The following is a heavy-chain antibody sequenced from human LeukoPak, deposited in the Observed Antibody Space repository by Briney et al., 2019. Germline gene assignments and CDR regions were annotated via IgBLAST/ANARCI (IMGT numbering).Heavy chain of an antibody. J-gene: IGHJ6*03. CDR3: ARALLWFGENYMDV. Sequence: ASVKVSCKASGGTFSSYAISWVRQAPGQGLEWMGGIIPIFGTANYAQKFQGRVTITADKSTSTAYMELRSLRSDDTAVYYCARALLWFGENYMDVWGKGTTVTISS. D-gene: IGHD3-10*01. CDR1: GGTFSSYA. CDR2: IIPIFGTA. V-gene: IGHV1-69*06.